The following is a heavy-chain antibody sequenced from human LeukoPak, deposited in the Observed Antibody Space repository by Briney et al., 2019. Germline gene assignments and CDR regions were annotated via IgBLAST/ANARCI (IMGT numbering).Heavy chain of an antibody. CDR1: GFTFSSYG. V-gene: IGHV3-30*02. J-gene: IGHJ4*02. Sequence: GGSLRLSCAASGFTFSSYGMHWVRPAPGKGLEWVAFIRDEGSNKYYADSVKGGFTISRDNSKNTLYLQMNSLRAEDTAVYYCAKPKSGSLLLRSDYFDYWGQGTLVTVSS. CDR2: IRDEGSNK. D-gene: IGHD2-15*01. CDR3: AKPKSGSLLLRSDYFDY.